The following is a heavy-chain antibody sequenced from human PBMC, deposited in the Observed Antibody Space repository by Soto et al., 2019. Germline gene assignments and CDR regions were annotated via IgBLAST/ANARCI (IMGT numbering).Heavy chain of an antibody. V-gene: IGHV4-30-4*02. D-gene: IGHD2-2*01. CDR2: IYHTGST. Sequence: PSETLSLTCTVSGGSMSRGDYYWSWIRQPPGKGLEWIGFIYHTGSTYYNPSLKNRVAISVDTSKNQFSLKLSSVTAADTAVYYCASLQVPLSYQFYTWGQGAVLPISS. J-gene: IGHJ4*02. CDR3: ASLQVPLSYQFYT. CDR1: GGSMSRGDYY.